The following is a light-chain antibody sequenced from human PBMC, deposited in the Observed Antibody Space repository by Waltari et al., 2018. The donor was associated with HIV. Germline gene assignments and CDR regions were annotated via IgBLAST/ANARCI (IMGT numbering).Light chain of an antibody. CDR2: GNS. CDR1: SSHIGAGYD. CDR3: QSYDSSLSAWV. J-gene: IGLJ3*02. V-gene: IGLV1-40*01. Sequence: QSVLTQPPSVSGAPGQRVTIPCTGSSSHIGAGYDVHWYQQLPGTAPNLLIYGNSNRPSGVPDRFSGSKSGTSASLAITGLQAEDEADYYCQSYDSSLSAWVFGGGTRLTVL.